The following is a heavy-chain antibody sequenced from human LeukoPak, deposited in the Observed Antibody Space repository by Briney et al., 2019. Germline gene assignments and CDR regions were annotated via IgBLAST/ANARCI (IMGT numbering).Heavy chain of an antibody. CDR2: IYTSGST. V-gene: IGHV4-61*02. CDR3: ARGQEFWSGS. J-gene: IGHJ5*02. Sequence: SQTLSLTCTVSGGSISSGSYYWSWIRQPAGKGLEWIGRIYTSGSTNYNPSLKSRVTISVDTSKNQFSLKRSSVTAADTAVYYCARGQEFWSGSWGQGTLVTVSS. D-gene: IGHD3-3*01. CDR1: GGSISSGSYY.